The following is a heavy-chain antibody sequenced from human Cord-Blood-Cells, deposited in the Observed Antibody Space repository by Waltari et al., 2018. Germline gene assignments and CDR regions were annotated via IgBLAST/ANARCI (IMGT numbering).Heavy chain of an antibody. D-gene: IGHD3-22*01. Sequence: QVQLQQWGAGLLKPSETLSLTCAVYGGSFSGYYWSWIRPPPGTGLEWIGEINHSGSTNYNPSLKSRVTISVDTSKNQFSLKLSSVTAADTAVYYCARKRYYDSSGYYYFKKNDAFDIWGQGTMVTVSS. CDR2: INHSGST. CDR3: ARKRYYDSSGYYYFKKNDAFDI. J-gene: IGHJ3*02. V-gene: IGHV4-34*01. CDR1: GGSFSGYY.